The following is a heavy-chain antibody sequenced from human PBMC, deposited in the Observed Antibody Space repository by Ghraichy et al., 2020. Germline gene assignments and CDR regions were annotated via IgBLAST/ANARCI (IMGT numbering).Heavy chain of an antibody. V-gene: IGHV3-48*02. CDR2: ISSSSSTI. Sequence: LSLTCAASGFTFSSYSMNWVRQAPGKGLEGVSYISSSSSTIYYADSVKGPFTISRDNAKNSLYLQMNSLRDEDTAVYYCARDRYCSSTSCSYGMDVWGQGTTVTVSS. CDR1: GFTFSSYS. J-gene: IGHJ6*02. D-gene: IGHD2-2*01. CDR3: ARDRYCSSTSCSYGMDV.